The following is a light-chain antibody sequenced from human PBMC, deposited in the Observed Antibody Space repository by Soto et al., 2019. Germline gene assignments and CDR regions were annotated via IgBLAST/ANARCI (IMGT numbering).Light chain of an antibody. CDR2: NAS. CDR3: QQYNSYSRT. CDR1: QSVSTW. V-gene: IGKV1-5*01. Sequence: DIQMTQSPSTLSGSVGDRVTITCRASQSVSTWLAWYQQKPGRAPKLVIYNASSLESGVPSRFSGSGSGTEFTLTISSLQPDDFATYYCQQYNSYSRTFGQGTKVEIK. J-gene: IGKJ1*01.